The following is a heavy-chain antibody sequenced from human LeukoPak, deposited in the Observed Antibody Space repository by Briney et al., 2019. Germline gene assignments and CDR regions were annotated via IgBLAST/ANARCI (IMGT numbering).Heavy chain of an antibody. D-gene: IGHD2-15*01. Sequence: PGGSLRLSCAASGFTFSDYNMNWVRQPPGKGLEWIGEINHSGSTNYNPSLKSRVTISVDTSKNQFSLKLSSVTAADTAVYYCARHRCSGGSCYPMNWFDPWGQGTLVTVSS. CDR2: INHSGST. V-gene: IGHV4-34*01. J-gene: IGHJ5*02. CDR3: ARHRCSGGSCYPMNWFDP. CDR1: GFTFSDYN.